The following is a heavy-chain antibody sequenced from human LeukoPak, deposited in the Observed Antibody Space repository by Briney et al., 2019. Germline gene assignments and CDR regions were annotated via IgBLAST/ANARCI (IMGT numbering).Heavy chain of an antibody. Sequence: GGSLRLSCAASGFTVSSNYMSWVRQAPGKGLEWVANIKQDGSEKYYVDSVKGRFTISRDNAKNSLYLQMNSLRAEDTAVYYCARAPSDYWGQGTLVTVSS. CDR2: IKQDGSEK. V-gene: IGHV3-7*01. CDR1: GFTVSSNY. J-gene: IGHJ4*02. CDR3: ARAPSDY.